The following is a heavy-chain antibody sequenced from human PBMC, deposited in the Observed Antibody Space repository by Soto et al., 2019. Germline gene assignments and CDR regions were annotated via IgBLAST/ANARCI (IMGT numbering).Heavy chain of an antibody. Sequence: GGSLRLSCVVSGFTFSSHSMNWVRQSPGKGLEWVSSITTSSDSIYYTDSVKGRFTLSRDDAKNSLFLQMNSLRAEDTAVYYCARSTRGFSYGKIDSWGQGTLVTVSS. CDR1: GFTFSSHS. V-gene: IGHV3-21*01. J-gene: IGHJ4*02. CDR3: ARSTRGFSYGKIDS. D-gene: IGHD5-18*01. CDR2: ITTSSDSI.